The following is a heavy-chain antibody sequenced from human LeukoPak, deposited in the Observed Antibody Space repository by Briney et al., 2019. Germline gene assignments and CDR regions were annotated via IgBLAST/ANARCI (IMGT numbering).Heavy chain of an antibody. CDR2: MNPTSGDT. Sequence: ASVRVSCKASGYTFSDYDVNWVRQAPGQGLEWMGWMNPTSGDTGYAQKFQGRVTMTRSMSRNTAYMELSRLRSEDTAVYFCARVVMKAFYYYYMDVWGKGTTIIISS. J-gene: IGHJ6*03. V-gene: IGHV1-8*01. CDR3: ARVVMKAFYYYYMDV. CDR1: GYTFSDYD. D-gene: IGHD2-21*01.